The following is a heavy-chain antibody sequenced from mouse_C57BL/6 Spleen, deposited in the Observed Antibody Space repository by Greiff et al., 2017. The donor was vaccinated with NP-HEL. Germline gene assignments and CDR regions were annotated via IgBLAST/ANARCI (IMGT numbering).Heavy chain of an antibody. CDR1: GYTFTSYW. D-gene: IGHD2-2*01. Sequence: QVQLQQPGTELVKPGASVKLSCKASGYTFTSYWMHWVKQRPGQGLEWIGNINPSNGGTNYNEKFKSKASLTVDKSSSTAYMQLSSLTSEDSAVYYCARGKNGYDRYFDVWGTGTTVTVSS. J-gene: IGHJ1*03. CDR3: ARGKNGYDRYFDV. CDR2: INPSNGGT. V-gene: IGHV1-53*01.